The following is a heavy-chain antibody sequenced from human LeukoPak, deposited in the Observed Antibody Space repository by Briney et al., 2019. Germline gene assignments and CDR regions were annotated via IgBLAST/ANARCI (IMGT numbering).Heavy chain of an antibody. CDR3: AKSSGGVVAPAAIDY. CDR2: ISWNSGSI. Sequence: GGSLRLSCAASGFTFDDYAMHWVRQAPGKGLEWVSGISWNSGSIGYADSVKGRFTISRDNAKNSLYLQMNSLRAEDTALYYCAKSSGGVVAPAAIDYWGQGTLVTVSS. V-gene: IGHV3-9*01. D-gene: IGHD2-2*01. CDR1: GFTFDDYA. J-gene: IGHJ4*02.